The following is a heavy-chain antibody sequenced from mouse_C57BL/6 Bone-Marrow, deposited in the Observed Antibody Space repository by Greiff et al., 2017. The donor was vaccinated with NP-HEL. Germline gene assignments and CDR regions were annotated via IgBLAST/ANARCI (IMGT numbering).Heavy chain of an antibody. CDR2: IDPSDSYT. CDR1: GYTFTSYW. V-gene: IGHV1-50*01. D-gene: IGHD1-1*01. J-gene: IGHJ2*01. Sequence: VQLQQPGAELVKPGASVKLSCKASGYTFTSYWMQWVKQRPGQGLEWIGEIDPSDSYTNYNQKFKGKATLTVDTSSSTAYMQLSSLTSEDSAVYYCARESYDGRSNDYFDYWGQGTTLTVSS. CDR3: ARESYDGRSNDYFDY.